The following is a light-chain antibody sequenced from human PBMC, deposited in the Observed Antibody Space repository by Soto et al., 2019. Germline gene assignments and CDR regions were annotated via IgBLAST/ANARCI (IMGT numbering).Light chain of an antibody. CDR1: SSDVGGYNY. CDR3: NSYTTGATYV. CDR2: DVS. J-gene: IGLJ1*01. V-gene: IGLV2-14*03. Sequence: QSALTQPASVSGSPGQTITISCSGTSSDVGGYNYVSWYQQHPGKAPKLMIFDVSNRPSGVSNRLSGSKSGNTASLTISGLQAEDEADYYCNSYTTGATYVFGDGTKLTVL.